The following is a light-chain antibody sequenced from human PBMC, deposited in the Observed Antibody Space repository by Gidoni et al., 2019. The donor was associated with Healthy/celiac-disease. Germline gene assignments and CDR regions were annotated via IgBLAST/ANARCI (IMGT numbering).Light chain of an antibody. Sequence: QSVTTQPPSVSVAPGHSVTISCTGSRSNIGAGYDVHWYQQLPGTAPQLHIYCKSNRPSGVPDRFSGSTSGTSASLAIPALQAEDEADYYCQSYDSSLSGLVVFGGGPKLTVL. CDR2: CKS. CDR3: QSYDSSLSGLVV. V-gene: IGLV1-40*01. J-gene: IGLJ2*01. CDR1: RSNIGAGYD.